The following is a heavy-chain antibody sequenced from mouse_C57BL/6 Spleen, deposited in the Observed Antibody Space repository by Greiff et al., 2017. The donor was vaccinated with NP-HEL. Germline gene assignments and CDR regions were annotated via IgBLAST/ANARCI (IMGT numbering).Heavy chain of an antibody. V-gene: IGHV1-7*01. CDR1: GYTFTSYW. CDR3: ARGWLLRNYAMDY. Sequence: QVQLQQSGAELAKPGASVKLSCKASGYTFTSYWMHWVKQRPGQGLEWIGYINPSSGYTKYNQKFKDKATLTADKSSSTAYMQLSSLTYEDSAVYYCARGWLLRNYAMDYWGQGTSVTVSS. D-gene: IGHD2-3*01. CDR2: INPSSGYT. J-gene: IGHJ4*01.